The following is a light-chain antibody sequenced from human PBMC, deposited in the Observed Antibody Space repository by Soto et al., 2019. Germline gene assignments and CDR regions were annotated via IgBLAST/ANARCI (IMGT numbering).Light chain of an antibody. CDR1: QSMSNW. Sequence: DIQMTQSPSNLSASVGDRVTITCRARQSMSNWMAWYQQKPGKAPKLLIYDASTLESGVPSRFSGSGSGTEFTLTISSLQPDDFATYYCQQYNISPWTFGQGTKVEVK. V-gene: IGKV1-5*01. J-gene: IGKJ1*01. CDR2: DAS. CDR3: QQYNISPWT.